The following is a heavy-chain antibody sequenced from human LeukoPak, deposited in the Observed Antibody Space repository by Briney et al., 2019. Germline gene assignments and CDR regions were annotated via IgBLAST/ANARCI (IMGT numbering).Heavy chain of an antibody. V-gene: IGHV3-7*01. Sequence: VGSLRLSCAASEFIFSGYWMNWVRQAPGKGLGWVANIKQDGSEKQYVDSVRGRFTISRDNAKNSLYLQMNSLRVEDTAVYYCARDGFVGAADYWGQGTLVTVSS. CDR3: ARDGFVGAADY. CDR1: EFIFSGYW. J-gene: IGHJ4*02. D-gene: IGHD6-13*01. CDR2: IKQDGSEK.